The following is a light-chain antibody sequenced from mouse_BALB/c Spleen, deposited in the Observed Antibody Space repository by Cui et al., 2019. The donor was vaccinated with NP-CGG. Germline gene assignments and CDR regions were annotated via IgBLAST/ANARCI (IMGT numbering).Light chain of an antibody. CDR1: TGAVTTSNY. J-gene: IGLJ1*01. CDR2: GTN. CDR3: ALWYSSPSWV. Sequence: QAVVTQESALTTSPGGTVILTCRSSTGAVTTSNYANWVQEKPDHLFTGLIGGTNSRAAGVPAGFSGCLMVDKAALTTTAAQPEDEEIYFCALWYSSPSWVFGGGTKLTVL. V-gene: IGLV1*01.